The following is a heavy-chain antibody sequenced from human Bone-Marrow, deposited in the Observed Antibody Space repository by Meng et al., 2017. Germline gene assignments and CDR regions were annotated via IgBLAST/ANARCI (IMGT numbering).Heavy chain of an antibody. CDR1: GGSISSGDPY. V-gene: IGHV4-31*03. CDR3: ASLYGDSSVWYLDL. D-gene: IGHD4-17*01. Sequence: QVSLHEAGPGRMPRSQPLSPTCTVSGGSISSGDPYWSWIRQHPGKGLEYIGYIYYSGSTYYNPSLKSRVIISVDTSKNQFSLRLNSVTAADTAVYYCASLYGDSSVWYLDLWGRGTLVTVSS. J-gene: IGHJ2*01. CDR2: IYYSGST.